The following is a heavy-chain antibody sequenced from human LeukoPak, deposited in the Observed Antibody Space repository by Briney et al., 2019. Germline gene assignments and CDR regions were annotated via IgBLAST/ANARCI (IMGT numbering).Heavy chain of an antibody. J-gene: IGHJ4*02. D-gene: IGHD3-10*01. CDR1: GYSISSCYY. Sequence: SETLSLTCAVSGYSISSCYYWGWIRQPPGKGLEWIGSIYHSGSTYYNPSLKSRVTISVDTSKNQFSLKLSSVTAADTAVYYCARAHLYGSGSRLDYWGQGTLVTVSS. CDR3: ARAHLYGSGSRLDY. CDR2: IYHSGST. V-gene: IGHV4-38-2*01.